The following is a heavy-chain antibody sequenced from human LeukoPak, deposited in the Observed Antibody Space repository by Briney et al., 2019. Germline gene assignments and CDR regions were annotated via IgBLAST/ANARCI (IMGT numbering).Heavy chain of an antibody. J-gene: IGHJ4*02. CDR3: ARGPSQWDYYDSTGSYGH. CDR2: IIPNSGGT. D-gene: IGHD3-22*01. V-gene: IGHV1-2*06. Sequence: ASVKVSRKASGYTFTGYYIHWVRQAPGQGLEWMGRIIPNSGGTNYAQKFQGRVTMTRDTSISTAYMELSRLRLDDTAVYYCARGPSQWDYYDSTGSYGHWGQGTLVTVSS. CDR1: GYTFTGYY.